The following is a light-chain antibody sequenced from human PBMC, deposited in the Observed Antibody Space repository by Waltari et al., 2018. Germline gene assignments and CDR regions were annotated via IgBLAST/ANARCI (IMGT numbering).Light chain of an antibody. Sequence: QSALTQPRSVSGSPGQSVTISCTGTSSDVGGYNYVSWYQQHPGKAPKLIIYYVSKRPSVVPERFSGSKSGNTASLTISGLQAEDESDYYCCSYAGSYTYVFGTVTKVTVL. V-gene: IGLV2-11*01. J-gene: IGLJ1*01. CDR3: CSYAGSYTYV. CDR2: YVS. CDR1: SSDVGGYNY.